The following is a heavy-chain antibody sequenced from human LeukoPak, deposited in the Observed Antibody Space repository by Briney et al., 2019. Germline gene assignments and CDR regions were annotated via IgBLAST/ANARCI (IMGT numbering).Heavy chain of an antibody. Sequence: AGGSLRLSCAASGFTFSTYWMSWVRQAPGKGLEWVANIKQDGSQTYYVDSVRGQFTISRDNAKNSLYLQMNSLTAEDTAVYYCARLYCSGATCYANLDYWGQGTLVTVSS. CDR1: GFTFSTYW. CDR3: ARLYCSGATCYANLDY. CDR2: IKQDGSQT. D-gene: IGHD2-15*01. J-gene: IGHJ4*02. V-gene: IGHV3-7*04.